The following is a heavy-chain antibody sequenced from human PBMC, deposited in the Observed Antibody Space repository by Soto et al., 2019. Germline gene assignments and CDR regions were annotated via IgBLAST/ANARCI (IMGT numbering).Heavy chain of an antibody. D-gene: IGHD3-22*01. V-gene: IGHV1-18*04. CDR2: ISAYNGNT. CDR1: GYTFTSYG. J-gene: IGHJ4*02. CDR3: ARDHYYDSSGYSYYFDY. Sequence: GPSVKVSCKASGYTFTSYGISWVRQAPGQGLEWMGWISAYNGNTNYAQKLQGRVTMTTDTSTSTAYMELRSLRSDDTAVYYCARDHYYDSSGYSYYFDYWGQGTLVTVSS.